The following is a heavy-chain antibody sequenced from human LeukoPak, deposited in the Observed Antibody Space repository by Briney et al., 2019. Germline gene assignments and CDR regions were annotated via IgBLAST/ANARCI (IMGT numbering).Heavy chain of an antibody. Sequence: PGGSLRLSCAASGFTFSSYSMNWVHQAPGKGLEWVSSISSSSSYIYYADSVKGRFTISRDNAKNSLYLQMNSLRAEDTSVYYCARERMTDCSSTSCYIALFDYWGLGTLVTVSS. D-gene: IGHD2-2*02. V-gene: IGHV3-21*01. J-gene: IGHJ4*02. CDR2: ISSSSSYI. CDR1: GFTFSSYS. CDR3: ARERMTDCSSTSCYIALFDY.